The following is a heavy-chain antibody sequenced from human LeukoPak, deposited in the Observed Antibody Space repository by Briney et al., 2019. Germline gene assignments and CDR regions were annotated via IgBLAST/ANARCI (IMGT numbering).Heavy chain of an antibody. CDR1: GGSISSSSYY. Sequence: PSETLSLTCTVSGGSISSSSYYWAWIRQPPGKGLEWIGSVFYSGSTYYNPSLKSRVTISVDKSKNQFSLKLSSVTAADTAVYYCARGSGWLLDYWGQGTLVTVSS. D-gene: IGHD6-19*01. CDR3: ARGSGWLLDY. CDR2: VFYSGST. V-gene: IGHV4-39*07. J-gene: IGHJ4*02.